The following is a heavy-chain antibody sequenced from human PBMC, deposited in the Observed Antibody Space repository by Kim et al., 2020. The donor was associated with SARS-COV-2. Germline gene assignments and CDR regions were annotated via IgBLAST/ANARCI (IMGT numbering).Heavy chain of an antibody. J-gene: IGHJ6*02. CDR1: GGSISSSSYY. CDR2: IYYSGST. Sequence: SETLSLTCTVSGGSISSSSYYWGWIRQPPGKGLEWIGSIYYSGSTYYNPSLKSRVTISVDTSKNQFSLKLSSVTAADTAVYYCARSLHYYDSSGISIRMVGNYYYGMDVWGQGTTVTVSS. V-gene: IGHV4-39*01. D-gene: IGHD3-22*01. CDR3: ARSLHYYDSSGISIRMVGNYYYGMDV.